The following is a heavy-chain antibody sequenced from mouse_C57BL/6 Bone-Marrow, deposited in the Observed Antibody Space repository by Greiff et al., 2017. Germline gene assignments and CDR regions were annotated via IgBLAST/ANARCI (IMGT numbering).Heavy chain of an antibody. CDR2: IYPRDGST. D-gene: IGHD3-2*02. V-gene: IGHV1-78*01. Sequence: QVQLQQSDAELVKPGASVKISCKVSGYTFTDHTIHWMKQRPEQGLEWIGNIYPRDGSTKYNEKFKGQATLSADTSSSTAYMQLNSLTSEDSAVYFCARQLRLRVRNAMDYWGQGTSVTVSS. CDR3: ARQLRLRVRNAMDY. J-gene: IGHJ4*01. CDR1: GYTFTDHT.